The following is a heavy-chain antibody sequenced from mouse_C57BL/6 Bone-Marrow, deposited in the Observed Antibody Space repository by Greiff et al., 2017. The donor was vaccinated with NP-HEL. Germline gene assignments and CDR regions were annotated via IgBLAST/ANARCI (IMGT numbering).Heavy chain of an antibody. CDR2: IRSKSNNYAT. CDR1: GFSFNTYA. V-gene: IGHV10-1*01. CDR3: VRDGYYSYFDY. Sequence: EVKLVESGGGLVQPKGSLKLSCAASGFSFNTYAMNWVRQAPGKGLEWVARIRSKSNNYATYYADSVKDRFTISRDDSESMLYLQMNNLKTEDTAMYYCVRDGYYSYFDYWGQGTTLTVSS. D-gene: IGHD2-3*01. J-gene: IGHJ2*01.